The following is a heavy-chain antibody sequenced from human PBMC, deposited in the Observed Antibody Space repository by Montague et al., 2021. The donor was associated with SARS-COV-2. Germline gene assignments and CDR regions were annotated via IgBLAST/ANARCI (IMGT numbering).Heavy chain of an antibody. CDR3: ARTSRGSRYFYGVDV. Sequence: SETLSLTCTVSGDSISDYYWSWIRRPPGMGLEWIGYIFHSGATNYNPPLKSRVIISLDTSKSQFSLRLSSVTAADTAIYYCARTSRGSRYFYGVDVWGQGTTVTVSS. CDR2: IFHSGAT. J-gene: IGHJ6*02. V-gene: IGHV4-59*01. CDR1: GDSISDYY. D-gene: IGHD3-10*01.